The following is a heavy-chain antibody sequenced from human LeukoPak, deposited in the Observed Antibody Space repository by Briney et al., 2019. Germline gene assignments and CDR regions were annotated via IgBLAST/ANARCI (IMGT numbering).Heavy chain of an antibody. J-gene: IGHJ5*02. V-gene: IGHV3-30*18. CDR2: ISNDGDNQ. D-gene: IGHD2-8*02. Sequence: GGSLRLSCAASGFTFSSYAMHWVRQAPGKGLEWVAAISNDGDNQYYVDSLRGRVTVSRDNANDILYLQMNSLRAEDTAVYYCAKPGYCSSATSCLNWFDPWGQGTLVTVSS. CDR3: AKPGYCSSATSCLNWFDP. CDR1: GFTFSSYA.